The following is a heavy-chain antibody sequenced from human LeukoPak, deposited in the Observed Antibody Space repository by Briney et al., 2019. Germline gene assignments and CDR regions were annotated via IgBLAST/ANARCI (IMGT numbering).Heavy chain of an antibody. CDR2: IYHSGST. CDR1: GGSISSSNW. V-gene: IGHV4-4*02. CDR3: ANHPVYSSSWYQGYY. Sequence: SGTLSLTCAVSGGSISSSNWWSWVRQPPGKGLEWIGEIYHSGSTNYNPSLKSRVTISVDKSKNQFSLKLSSVTAADTAVYYCANHPVYSSSWYQGYYWGQGTLVTVSS. D-gene: IGHD6-13*01. J-gene: IGHJ4*02.